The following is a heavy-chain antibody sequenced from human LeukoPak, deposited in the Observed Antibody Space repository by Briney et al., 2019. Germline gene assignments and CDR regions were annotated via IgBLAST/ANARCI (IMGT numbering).Heavy chain of an antibody. CDR1: GFTFSSYS. CDR3: ARVSPDNGVVIRTPNYYYMDV. D-gene: IGHD3-3*01. J-gene: IGHJ6*03. V-gene: IGHV3-21*01. CDR2: ISSSSSYI. Sequence: PGGSLRLSCAASGFTFSSYSMNWVRQAPGKGLEWVSSISSSSSYIYYADSVKGRFTISRDNAKNSLYLQMNSLRAEDTAVYYCARVSPDNGVVIRTPNYYYMDVWGKGTTVTVSS.